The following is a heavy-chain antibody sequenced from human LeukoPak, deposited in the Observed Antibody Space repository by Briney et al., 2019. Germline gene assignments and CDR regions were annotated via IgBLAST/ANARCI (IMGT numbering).Heavy chain of an antibody. Sequence: KPSETLSLTCAVYGGSFSGYYWSWIRQPPGKGLEWSGEINHSGSTNYNPSLKSRVTISLDTSKNQFSLKLSSVTAADTAVYYCARGPEIAAATPIDLWGRGTLVTVSS. CDR3: ARGPEIAAATPIDL. D-gene: IGHD6-13*01. CDR1: GGSFSGYY. CDR2: INHSGST. J-gene: IGHJ2*01. V-gene: IGHV4-34*01.